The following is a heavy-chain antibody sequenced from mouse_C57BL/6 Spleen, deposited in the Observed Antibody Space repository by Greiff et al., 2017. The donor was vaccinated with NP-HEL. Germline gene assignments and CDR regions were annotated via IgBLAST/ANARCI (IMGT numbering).Heavy chain of an antibody. J-gene: IGHJ4*01. CDR1: GFTFSDYG. CDR2: ISSGSSTI. D-gene: IGHD2-3*01. V-gene: IGHV5-17*01. Sequence: EVKLMESGGGLVKPGGSLKLSCAASGFTFSDYGMHWVRQAPEKGLEWVAYISSGSSTIYYADTVKGRFTISRDNAKNTLCLQMTSLRSEDTAMYYCARYDPFYAMDYWGQGTSVTVSS. CDR3: ARYDPFYAMDY.